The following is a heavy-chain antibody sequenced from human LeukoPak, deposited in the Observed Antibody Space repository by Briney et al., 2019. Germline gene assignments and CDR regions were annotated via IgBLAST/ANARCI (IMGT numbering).Heavy chain of an antibody. CDR1: GYTFTSYD. V-gene: IGHV1-8*01. CDR2: MNPNSGNT. CDR3: ARDEGYYDSSGYYGH. J-gene: IGHJ4*02. D-gene: IGHD3-22*01. Sequence: ASVKVSCKASGYTFTSYDINWVRQATGQGLEWMGWMNPNSGNTGYAQKFQGRVTMTRDTSISTAYMELSRLRSDDTAVYYCARDEGYYDSSGYYGHWGQGTLVTVSS.